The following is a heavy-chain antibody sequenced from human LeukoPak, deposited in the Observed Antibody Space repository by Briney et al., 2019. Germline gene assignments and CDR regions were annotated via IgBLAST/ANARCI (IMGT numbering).Heavy chain of an antibody. V-gene: IGHV3-30*18. CDR1: GFTFSSYG. CDR2: ISYDGSNK. D-gene: IGHD6-13*01. J-gene: IGHJ4*02. Sequence: GGSLRPSCAASGFTFSSYGMHWVRQAPGKGLEWVAVISYDGSNKYYADSVKGRFTISRDNSKNTLYLQMNSLRAEDTAMYYCAKGGYSSSSPPDYWGQGTLVTVSS. CDR3: AKGGYSSSSPPDY.